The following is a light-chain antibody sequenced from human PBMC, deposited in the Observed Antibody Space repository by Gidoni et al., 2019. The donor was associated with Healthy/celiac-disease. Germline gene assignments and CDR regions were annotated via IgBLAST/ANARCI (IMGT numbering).Light chain of an antibody. Sequence: DIVLTQSPLSLPVTPGEPASISCRSSQSLLHSNGYNYLDWYLQKPGQAPQLLIYLGSNRAAGVPDRFRGRGSGTDFTLKISRVEAEDVGVYYCMQALQTPPWTFGQGTKVEIK. V-gene: IGKV2-28*01. CDR3: MQALQTPPWT. CDR1: QSLLHSNGYNY. J-gene: IGKJ1*01. CDR2: LGS.